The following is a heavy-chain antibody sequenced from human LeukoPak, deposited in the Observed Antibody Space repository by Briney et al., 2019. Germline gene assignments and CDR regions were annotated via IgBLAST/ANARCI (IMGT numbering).Heavy chain of an antibody. V-gene: IGHV4-39*01. J-gene: IGHJ5*02. CDR2: IYYSGST. D-gene: IGHD3-22*01. CDR3: ARVNYYDSSGPEWFDP. Sequence: SETLSLTCTVSGGSISSSSYYWGWIRRPPGKGLEWIGSIYYSGSTYYNPSLKSRVTISVDTSKNQFSLKLSSVTAAGTAVYYCARVNYYDSSGPEWFDPWGQGTLVTVSS. CDR1: GGSISSSSYY.